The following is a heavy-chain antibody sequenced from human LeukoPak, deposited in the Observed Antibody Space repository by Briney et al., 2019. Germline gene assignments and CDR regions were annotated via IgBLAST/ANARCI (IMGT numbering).Heavy chain of an antibody. CDR1: GFTFSSYA. J-gene: IGHJ6*03. D-gene: IGHD6-13*01. CDR2: ISGSGGST. CDR3: AKDGSSYSSSSYMDV. V-gene: IGHV3-23*01. Sequence: GGSLRLSCAASGFTFSSYAMSWVRQAPGKGLEWVSAISGSGGSTYYADSVKGRFTISRDNSKNTLYLQMNSLRAEDTAVYYCAKDGSSYSSSSYMDVWGKGTTVTVSS.